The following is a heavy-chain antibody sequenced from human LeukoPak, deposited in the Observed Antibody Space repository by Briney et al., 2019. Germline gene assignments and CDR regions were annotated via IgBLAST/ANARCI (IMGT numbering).Heavy chain of an antibody. CDR1: GGSISSYY. Sequence: SETLSLTCTVSGGSISSYYWSWVRQPPGKGLDWIAYINYSGNTNYNPSLKSRVTISVDTSKNQFSLKLRSVTAADTAVYYCARNYGGDSGSFFWCWGQGILVTVSS. CDR2: INYSGNT. J-gene: IGHJ4*02. D-gene: IGHD4-23*01. V-gene: IGHV4-59*08. CDR3: ARNYGGDSGSFFWC.